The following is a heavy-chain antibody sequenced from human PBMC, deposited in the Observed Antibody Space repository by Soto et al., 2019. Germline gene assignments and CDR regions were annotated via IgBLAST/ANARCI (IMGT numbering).Heavy chain of an antibody. D-gene: IGHD6-19*01. CDR2: ITGSGGST. V-gene: IGHV3-23*01. CDR3: AKDLQFSGWLSAQTFDY. J-gene: IGHJ4*02. Sequence: EVQLLESGGGLVQPGGSLRLSCAVSGFTFSSHAMSWVRQAPGKGLECVSSITGSGGSTYYADSVKGRFTISRDKLKNTLDLQMNSLRGEDTAVYYCAKDLQFSGWLSAQTFDYWGQGTQVTVSS. CDR1: GFTFSSHA.